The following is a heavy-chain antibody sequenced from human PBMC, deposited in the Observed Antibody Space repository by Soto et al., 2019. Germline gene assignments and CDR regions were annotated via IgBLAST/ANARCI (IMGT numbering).Heavy chain of an antibody. V-gene: IGHV4-31*03. CDR2: IYYSGST. CDR3: ARDRYYYDSSGYDHYFDY. CDR1: GGSISSGGYY. J-gene: IGHJ4*02. Sequence: TLALTCTVSGGSISSGGYYWSWIRQHPGKGLEWIGYIYYSGSTYYNPSLKSRVTISVDTSKNQFSLKLSSVTAADTAVYYCARDRYYYDSSGYDHYFDYWGQGTLVTVSS. D-gene: IGHD3-22*01.